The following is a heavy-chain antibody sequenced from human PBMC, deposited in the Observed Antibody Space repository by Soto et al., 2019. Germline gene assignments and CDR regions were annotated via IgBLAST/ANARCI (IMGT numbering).Heavy chain of an antibody. Sequence: SETLSLTCTVSGGSISSSSYYWGWIRQPPGKGLEWIGSIYYSGSTYYNPSLKSRVTISVDTSKNQFSLKLSSVTAADTAVYYCATSFPREWLFGGGAFDIWGQGTMVTVSS. CDR3: ATSFPREWLFGGGAFDI. CDR1: GGSISSSSYY. V-gene: IGHV4-39*01. J-gene: IGHJ3*02. D-gene: IGHD3-3*01. CDR2: IYYSGST.